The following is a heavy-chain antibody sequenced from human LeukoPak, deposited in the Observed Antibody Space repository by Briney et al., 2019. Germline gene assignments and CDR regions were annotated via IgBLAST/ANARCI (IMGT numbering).Heavy chain of an antibody. D-gene: IGHD3-3*02. CDR2: LYSDGTT. J-gene: IGHJ4*02. Sequence: GGSLRLSCVASGFTISTNYMSWVRQAPGKGLEWVSVLYSDGTTYYADSVKGRFTISRDNAKNSLYLQMNSLRAEDSAVYYCARDFFHSDISRPFDYWGQGTLVTVSS. V-gene: IGHV3-66*01. CDR3: ARDFFHSDISRPFDY. CDR1: GFTISTNY.